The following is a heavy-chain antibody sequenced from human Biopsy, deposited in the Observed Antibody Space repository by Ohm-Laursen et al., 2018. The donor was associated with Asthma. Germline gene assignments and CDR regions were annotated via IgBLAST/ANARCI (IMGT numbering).Heavy chain of an antibody. D-gene: IGHD3-22*01. J-gene: IGHJ4*01. CDR2: ISWNSGNI. CDR1: GFSFDDCA. CDR3: ARSADYYDSTDYLDF. Sequence: SLRLSCAAFGFSFDDCAMHWVRQAPGKGLEWVSSISWNSGNIDYAVSVKGRFTISRDNAKNSLYLQMQSLRPEDTAFYYCARSADYYDSTDYLDFWGRGILVTVSS. V-gene: IGHV3-9*01.